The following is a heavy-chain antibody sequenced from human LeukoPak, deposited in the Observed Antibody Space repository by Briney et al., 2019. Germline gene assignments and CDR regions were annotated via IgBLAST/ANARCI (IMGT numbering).Heavy chain of an antibody. Sequence: GGSLRLSCAASGFTYSTSWMSWVRQAPGKGLEWLANINPAGRATFYVDSVKGRFIISRDNAKNSLFLQMSSLRDDDTALYYCASSHDSAGNDWGQGTVVTV. CDR1: GFTYSTSW. J-gene: IGHJ1*01. CDR3: ASSHDSAGND. V-gene: IGHV3-7*01. CDR2: INPAGRAT. D-gene: IGHD2-15*01.